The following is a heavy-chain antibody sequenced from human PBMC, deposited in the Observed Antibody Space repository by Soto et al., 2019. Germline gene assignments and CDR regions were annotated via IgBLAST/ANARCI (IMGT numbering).Heavy chain of an antibody. J-gene: IGHJ4*02. D-gene: IGHD6-6*01. CDR1: GFTFSSYG. CDR3: AKVDIAARPDY. Sequence: GGPLRLSCSDSGFTFSSYGMHWVRQAPGKGLEWVAVISYDGSNKYYADSVKGRFTISRDNSKNTLYLQMNSLRAEDTAVYYCAKVDIAARPDYWGQGTLVTVSS. CDR2: ISYDGSNK. V-gene: IGHV3-30*18.